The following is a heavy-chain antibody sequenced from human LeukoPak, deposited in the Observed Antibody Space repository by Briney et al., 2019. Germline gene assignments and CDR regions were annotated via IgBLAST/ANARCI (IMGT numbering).Heavy chain of an antibody. CDR3: ARVLRPKSSSWHHNWFDP. D-gene: IGHD6-13*01. Sequence: VASVKVSCKASGYTFTSYYMHWVRQAPGQGLEWMGIINPSGGSTSYAQKFQGRVTTTRDTSTSTVYMELSSLRSEDTAVYYCARVLRPKSSSWHHNWFDPWGQGTLVTVSS. J-gene: IGHJ5*02. CDR2: INPSGGST. CDR1: GYTFTSYY. V-gene: IGHV1-46*01.